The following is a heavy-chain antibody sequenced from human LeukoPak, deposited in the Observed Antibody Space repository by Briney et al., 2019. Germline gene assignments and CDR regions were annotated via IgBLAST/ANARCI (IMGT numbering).Heavy chain of an antibody. V-gene: IGHV3-23*01. Sequence: GGSLSLSCAASGFNFSTYAMSWVRQGPGKGLDWVSTISGSGGRPFYADFVKGRFTIARDKSKNTLYLKMTSLRAEDTAVYYCAKHLGDSRNAWYFDYWGQGTPVTVSS. CDR2: ISGSGGRP. CDR3: AKHLGDSRNAWYFDY. CDR1: GFNFSTYA. D-gene: IGHD3-16*01. J-gene: IGHJ4*02.